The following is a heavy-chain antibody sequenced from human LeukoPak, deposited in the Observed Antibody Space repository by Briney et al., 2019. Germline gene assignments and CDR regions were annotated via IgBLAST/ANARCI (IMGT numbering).Heavy chain of an antibody. V-gene: IGHV4-4*07. Sequence: SETLSLTCTVSGGSISSYYWSWIRQPAGKGLEWIGRIYTSGSTNYNPSLKSRVTMSVDTSKNQFSLNLSSVTAADTAFYYCARTPSNYDGGGSVRNDAFDIWGQGTMVTVSS. CDR1: GGSISSYY. CDR2: IYTSGST. J-gene: IGHJ3*02. D-gene: IGHD3-22*01. CDR3: ARTPSNYDGGGSVRNDAFDI.